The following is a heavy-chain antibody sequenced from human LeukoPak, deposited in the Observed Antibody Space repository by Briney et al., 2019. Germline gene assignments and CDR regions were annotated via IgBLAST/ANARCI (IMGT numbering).Heavy chain of an antibody. V-gene: IGHV1-2*02. D-gene: IGHD3-16*01. Sequence: GASVKVSCKASGYTFTAYQIHWVRQAPGQGLEWMVWINPNSAGIKYAQKFQDRVTMTRAPSLARPYMELRSLTSDDTAISSCATEISPPVRLGGDYSYFGMDVWGQGPTVTVSS. CDR2: INPNSAGI. CDR1: GYTFTAYQ. CDR3: ATEISPPVRLGGDYSYFGMDV. J-gene: IGHJ6*02.